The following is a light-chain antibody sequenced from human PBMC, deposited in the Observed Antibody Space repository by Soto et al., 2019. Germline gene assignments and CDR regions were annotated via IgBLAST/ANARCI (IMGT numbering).Light chain of an antibody. CDR1: SGHSSYA. Sequence: QSVLTQSPSASASLGASVKLTCTLSSGHSSYAIAWHQQQPEKGPRYLMKLNSDGSHSKGDGIPDRFSGSSSGAERYPTISSLPCEDEADYYRQTWGTGIQVFGGGTKLTVL. CDR2: LNSDGSH. CDR3: QTWGTGIQV. V-gene: IGLV4-69*01. J-gene: IGLJ2*01.